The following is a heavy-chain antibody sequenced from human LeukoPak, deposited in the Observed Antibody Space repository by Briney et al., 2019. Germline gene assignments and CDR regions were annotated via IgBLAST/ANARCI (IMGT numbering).Heavy chain of an antibody. CDR1: GFTFSSYG. V-gene: IGHV3-30*03. CDR2: ISYDGSNK. Sequence: GRSLRLSCAASGFTFSSYGMHWVRQAPGKGLEWVAVISYDGSNKYYADSVKGRFTISRDNSKNTLYLQMNSLRAEDTAVYYCAAPRLSYPYWGQGTLVTVSS. CDR3: AAPRLSYPY. J-gene: IGHJ4*02. D-gene: IGHD3-10*01.